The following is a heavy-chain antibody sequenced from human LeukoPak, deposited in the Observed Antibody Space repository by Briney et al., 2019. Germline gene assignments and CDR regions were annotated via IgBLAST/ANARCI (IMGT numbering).Heavy chain of an antibody. CDR3: ARHNGWYAY. D-gene: IGHD6-19*01. V-gene: IGHV3-48*03. CDR2: ISTSGATM. J-gene: IGHJ4*02. Sequence: PGRSLRLSCEASGFTFSSYEMNWVRQAPGKGLEWISYISTSGATMYADSVKGRFTISRDNAKNSLYLQMNSLRAEDTAVYYCARHNGWYAYWGQGTLVTVSS. CDR1: GFTFSSYE.